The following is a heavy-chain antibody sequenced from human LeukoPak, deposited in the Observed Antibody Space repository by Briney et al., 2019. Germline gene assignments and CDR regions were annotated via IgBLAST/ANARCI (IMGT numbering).Heavy chain of an antibody. V-gene: IGHV3-23*01. J-gene: IGHJ4*02. D-gene: IGHD1-26*01. Sequence: GGSLRLSCAASGFTFSSYAMSWVRQAPGKGLEWVSAISGSGGSTYYADSVKGRFTISRDNSKNTLYLQVNSLRAEDTAVYYCAKSTNSGSYYAGFSDYWGQGTLVTVSS. CDR1: GFTFSSYA. CDR2: ISGSGGST. CDR3: AKSTNSGSYYAGFSDY.